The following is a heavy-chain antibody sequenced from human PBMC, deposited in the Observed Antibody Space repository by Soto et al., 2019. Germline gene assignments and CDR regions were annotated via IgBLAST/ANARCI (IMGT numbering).Heavy chain of an antibody. J-gene: IGHJ4*02. D-gene: IGHD3-10*01. V-gene: IGHV1-58*01. CDR1: GFTFTSSA. Sequence: ASVKVSCKASGFTFTSSAVQWVRQARGQRLEWIGWIVVGSGNTNYAQKFQERVTITRDMSTSTAYMELSSLRSEDTAVYYCAAETDYYGSGSYYKLVDYWGQGTLATVSS. CDR3: AAETDYYGSGSYYKLVDY. CDR2: IVVGSGNT.